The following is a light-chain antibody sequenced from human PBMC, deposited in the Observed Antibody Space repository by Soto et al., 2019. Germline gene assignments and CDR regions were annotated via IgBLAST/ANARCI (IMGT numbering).Light chain of an antibody. CDR1: SSNIGSNA. J-gene: IGLJ3*02. CDR3: ATWDDSLNGWV. CDR2: SNN. Sequence: QAVVTQPPSASGTPGQRVTISCSGSSSNIGSNAVSWYQQLPGTAPKVLIYSNNQRPSGVPDRFSGSKSGTSASLAISGLQSEDDADYYCATWDDSLNGWVFGVGTKVTVL. V-gene: IGLV1-44*01.